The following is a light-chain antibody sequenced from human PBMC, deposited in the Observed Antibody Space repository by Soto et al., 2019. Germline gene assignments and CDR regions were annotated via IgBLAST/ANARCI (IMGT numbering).Light chain of an antibody. CDR1: SSDVGGYNY. CDR3: YSYAGSYTWV. V-gene: IGLV2-11*01. CDR2: DVT. J-gene: IGLJ3*02. Sequence: QSVLTQPRSVSGSPGQSVTISCTGSSSDVGGYNYVSWYQHHPGKAPKLMISDVTKRPSGVPDRFSGSKSGNTASLTISGLQAEDEGDYYCYSYAGSYTWVFGGGTKLTVL.